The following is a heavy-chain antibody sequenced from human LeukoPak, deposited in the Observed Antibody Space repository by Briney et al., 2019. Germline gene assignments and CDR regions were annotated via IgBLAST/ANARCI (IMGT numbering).Heavy chain of an antibody. V-gene: IGHV4-59*01. J-gene: IGHJ4*02. CDR3: ARGGSSSGRIDY. CDR1: GGSISSYY. D-gene: IGHD6-6*01. CDR2: IYYSGST. Sequence: SETLFLTCTVSGGSISSYYWSWIRQPPGKGLEWIGYIYYSGSTNYNPSLKSRVTISVDTSKNQFSLKLSSVTAADTAVYYCARGGSSSGRIDYWGQGTLVTVSS.